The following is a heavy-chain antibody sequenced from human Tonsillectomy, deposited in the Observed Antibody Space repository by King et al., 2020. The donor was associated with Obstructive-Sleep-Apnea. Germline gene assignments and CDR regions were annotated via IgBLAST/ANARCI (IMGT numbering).Heavy chain of an antibody. CDR3: TRDRGGVAGT. Sequence: VQLVESGGGLVQPGGSLRLSCAASGFTVSNNYMNWFRQAPGKGREWVSLIYSVGRTYYADSVKGRFIISRDNSKNTLYLQMNSLRAEDTAVYYCTRDRGGVAGTWGQGTLVTVSS. CDR2: IYSVGRT. D-gene: IGHD6-19*01. CDR1: GFTVSNNY. V-gene: IGHV3-66*01. J-gene: IGHJ4*02.